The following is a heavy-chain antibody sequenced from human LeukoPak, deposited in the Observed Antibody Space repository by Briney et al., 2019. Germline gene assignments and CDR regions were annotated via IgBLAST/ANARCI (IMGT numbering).Heavy chain of an antibody. D-gene: IGHD2-15*01. CDR2: ISAYNGNT. V-gene: IGHV1-18*01. J-gene: IGHJ4*02. Sequence: ASVKVSCKASGGTFSSYAISWVRQAPGQGLEWMGWISAYNGNTNYAQKLQGRVTMTTDTSTSTAYMELRSLRSDDTAVYYCARNNGGSWDGFYYFDYWGQGTLVTVSS. CDR3: ARNNGGSWDGFYYFDY. CDR1: GGTFSSYA.